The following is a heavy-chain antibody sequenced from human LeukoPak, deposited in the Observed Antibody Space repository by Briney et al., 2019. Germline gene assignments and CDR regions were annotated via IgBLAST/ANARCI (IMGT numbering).Heavy chain of an antibody. CDR1: GGSISSYY. D-gene: IGHD6-13*01. V-gene: IGHV4-59*01. Sequence: SETLSLTCTVSGGSISSYYWSWIRQPPGKGLEWIGYIYYSGSTNYNPSLKSRVTVSVDTSKNQFSLKLSSVTAADTAVYYRAGGPGIAPTGYWGQGTLVTVSS. CDR2: IYYSGST. CDR3: AGGPGIAPTGY. J-gene: IGHJ4*02.